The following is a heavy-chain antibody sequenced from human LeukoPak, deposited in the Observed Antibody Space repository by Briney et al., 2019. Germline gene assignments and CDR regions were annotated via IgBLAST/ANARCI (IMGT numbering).Heavy chain of an antibody. CDR1: GYTLTELS. Sequence: ASVKVSCKVSGYTLTELSMHWVRQAPGKGLEWMGGFDPEDGETIYAQKFQGRVTMTEDTSTDTAYMELSSLRSEDTAVYYCARDRAPQYCSSTSCYYYYMDVWGKGTTVTVSS. V-gene: IGHV1-24*01. D-gene: IGHD2-2*01. CDR3: ARDRAPQYCSSTSCYYYYMDV. J-gene: IGHJ6*03. CDR2: FDPEDGET.